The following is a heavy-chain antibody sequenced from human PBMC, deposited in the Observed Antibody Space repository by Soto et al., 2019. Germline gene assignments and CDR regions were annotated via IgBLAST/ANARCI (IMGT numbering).Heavy chain of an antibody. D-gene: IGHD3-9*01. J-gene: IGHJ4*02. CDR2: TFYRSRWYS. CDR1: GDSVSTNSGA. CDR3: ARAGSTMYRLHHHFDY. V-gene: IGHV6-1*01. Sequence: PSQTLSLTCVISGDSVSTNSGAWNWIRQSPSRGLEWLGRTFYRSRWYSDYADSVKGRININSDTSKNQFSLQLSSVTPEDTAVYYCARAGSTMYRLHHHFDYWGQGTLVTVSS.